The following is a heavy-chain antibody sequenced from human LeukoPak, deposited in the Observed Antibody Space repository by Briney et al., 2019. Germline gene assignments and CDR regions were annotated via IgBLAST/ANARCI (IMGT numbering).Heavy chain of an antibody. CDR1: GFTFSSYG. J-gene: IGHJ6*02. CDR2: ISYDGSNK. D-gene: IGHD5-18*01. CDR3: AREGSDTAMGSIYYYYYYGMDV. V-gene: IGHV3-30*03. Sequence: PGRSLRLSCAASGFTFSSYGMHWVRQAPGKGLEWVAVISYDGSNKYYTDSVKGRFTISRDNSKNTLYLQMNSLRAEDTAVYYCAREGSDTAMGSIYYYYYYGMDVWGQGTTVTVSS.